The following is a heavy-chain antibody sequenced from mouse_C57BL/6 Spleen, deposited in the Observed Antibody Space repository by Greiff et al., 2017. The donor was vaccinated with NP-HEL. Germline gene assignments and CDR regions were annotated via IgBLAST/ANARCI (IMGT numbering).Heavy chain of an antibody. CDR2: ISDGGSYT. Sequence: VPVVESVSGLVKPGGSLKLSCAASGFPFSSSAMSWVRQTPVKRLEWVATISDGGSYTYYPDNVKGRFTISRDNAKNNLYLQMSHLKSEDTAMYYCARDRETTTVVENYFDYWGQGTTLTVSS. CDR3: ARDRETTTVVENYFDY. V-gene: IGHV5-4*01. CDR1: GFPFSSSA. D-gene: IGHD1-1*01. J-gene: IGHJ2*01.